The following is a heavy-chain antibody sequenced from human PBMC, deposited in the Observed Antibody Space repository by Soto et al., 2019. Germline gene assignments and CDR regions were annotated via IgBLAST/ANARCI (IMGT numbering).Heavy chain of an antibody. D-gene: IGHD1-26*01. CDR2: INHRGST. J-gene: IGHJ5*02. CDR1: GGSFSDYY. Sequence: SETLSLSCAVYGGSFSDYYWTWIRQPPGKGLEWIGEINHRGSTNYNPSLKSRVTILIDTPKNQFSLKLSSVTAADTAVYFCARPRGPGALSNWFDPWGQGTLVTVSS. V-gene: IGHV4-34*01. CDR3: ARPRGPGALSNWFDP.